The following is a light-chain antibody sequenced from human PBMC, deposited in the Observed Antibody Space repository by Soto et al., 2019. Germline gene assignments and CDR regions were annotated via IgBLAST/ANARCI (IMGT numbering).Light chain of an antibody. CDR1: QSVSNY. V-gene: IGKV3-20*01. CDR3: QKYGDSSIT. CDR2: DAS. Sequence: EIVLTQSPATLSLSPGERATLSCRASQSVSNYLAWYQQKPGQAPRLLIYDASSRATDIPDRFSGSGSGTDFALTISRLEPEDFAVYYCQKYGDSSITFGQGTRREIK. J-gene: IGKJ5*01.